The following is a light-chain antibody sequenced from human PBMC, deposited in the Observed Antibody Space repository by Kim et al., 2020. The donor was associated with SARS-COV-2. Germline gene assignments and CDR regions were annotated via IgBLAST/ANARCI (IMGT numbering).Light chain of an antibody. J-gene: IGKJ2*01. Sequence: RGNNQCKSHQTGLSHPNNKDYLAWYQQKPGQPPKLLIYWASTRESGVPDRFSGSGSGTDFTLTISSLQAEDVAVYFCHQYATFPYTFGQGTKLEI. CDR1: QTGLSHPNNKDY. CDR2: WAS. CDR3: HQYATFPYT. V-gene: IGKV4-1*01.